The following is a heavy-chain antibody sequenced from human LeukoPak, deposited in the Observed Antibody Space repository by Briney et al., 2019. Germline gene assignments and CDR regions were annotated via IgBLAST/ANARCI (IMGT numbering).Heavy chain of an antibody. CDR1: GFTFSSYA. J-gene: IGHJ6*02. Sequence: PGGSLRLSCAASGFTFSSYAMSWVRQAPGKGLEWVSAISGSGGSTYYADSVKGRFTISRDNSKNTLYLQMNSLRAEDTAVYYCAKSGYCSSTSCYGHYYYYYGMDVRGQGTTVTVSS. CDR3: AKSGYCSSTSCYGHYYYYYGMDV. V-gene: IGHV3-23*01. CDR2: ISGSGGST. D-gene: IGHD2-2*03.